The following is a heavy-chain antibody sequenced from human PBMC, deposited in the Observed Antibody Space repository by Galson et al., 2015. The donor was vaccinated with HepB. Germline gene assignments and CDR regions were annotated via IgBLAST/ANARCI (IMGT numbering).Heavy chain of an antibody. CDR3: ARGDIVVVPAATYYGMDV. D-gene: IGHD2-2*01. J-gene: IGHJ6*02. CDR2: INAGNGNT. V-gene: IGHV1-3*01. Sequence: SVKVSCKASGYTFTSYAMHWVRQAPGQRLEWMGWINAGNGNTKYSQKFQGRVTITRDTSASTAYMELSSLRSEDTAVYYCARGDIVVVPAATYYGMDVWGQGTTVTVSS. CDR1: GYTFTSYA.